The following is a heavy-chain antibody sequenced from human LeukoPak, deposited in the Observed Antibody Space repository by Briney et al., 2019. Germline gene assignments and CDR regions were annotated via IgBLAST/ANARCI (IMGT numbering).Heavy chain of an antibody. CDR2: IYYSGST. CDR1: GGPISSSSYY. J-gene: IGHJ5*02. CDR3: ARRLVLLWFGEQTRWFDP. V-gene: IGHV4-39*01. D-gene: IGHD3-10*01. Sequence: SETLSLTCTVSGGPISSSSYYWGWIRQPPGKGLEWIGSIYYSGSTYYNPSLKSRVTISIDTSKNQFSLKLSSVTAADTAVYYCARRLVLLWFGEQTRWFDPWGQGTLVTVSS.